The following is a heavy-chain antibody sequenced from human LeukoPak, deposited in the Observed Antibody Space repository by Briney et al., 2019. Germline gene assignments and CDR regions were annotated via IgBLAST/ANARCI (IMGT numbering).Heavy chain of an antibody. J-gene: IGHJ4*02. CDR1: GFTFDDYG. V-gene: IGHV3-20*04. Sequence: GGSLRLSXAASGFTFDDYGMSWVRQTPGKGLEWVSGIDWNGGSTTYADSVKGRFTISRKNAKNSLYLQMNSLRVEDTALYYCARVMVPDYWGQGTLVTVSS. CDR3: ARVMVPDY. D-gene: IGHD2-8*01. CDR2: IDWNGGST.